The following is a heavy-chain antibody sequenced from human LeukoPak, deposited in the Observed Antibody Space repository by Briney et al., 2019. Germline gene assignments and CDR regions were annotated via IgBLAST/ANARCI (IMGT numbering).Heavy chain of an antibody. CDR3: ASTGPNSGYAFDI. D-gene: IGHD4-23*01. V-gene: IGHV4-34*01. CDR1: GGSFSGYY. Sequence: KASETLSLTCAVYGGSFSGYYWSWIRHPPGKGLEWIGEINHSGSTNYNPSLKSRVTISVDTSKNQFSLKLSSVTAADTAVYYCASTGPNSGYAFDIWGQGTMVTVSS. J-gene: IGHJ3*02. CDR2: INHSGST.